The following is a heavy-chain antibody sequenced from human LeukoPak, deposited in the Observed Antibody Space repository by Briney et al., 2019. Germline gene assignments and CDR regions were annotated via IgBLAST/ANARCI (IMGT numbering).Heavy chain of an antibody. J-gene: IGHJ5*02. Sequence: SETLSLTCTVSGYSISSGYYWGWIRQPPGKGLEWIGSIYHSGSTYYNPSLKSRVTISVDTSKNQFSLQLNSVTPEDTAVYYCARGKGSSWYLAPSGFDPWGQGTLVTVSS. CDR1: GYSISSGYY. CDR3: ARGKGSSWYLAPSGFDP. CDR2: IYHSGST. D-gene: IGHD6-13*01. V-gene: IGHV4-38-2*02.